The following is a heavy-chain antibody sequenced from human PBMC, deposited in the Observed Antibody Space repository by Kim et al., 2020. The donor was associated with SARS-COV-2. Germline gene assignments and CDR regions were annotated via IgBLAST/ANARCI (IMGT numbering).Heavy chain of an antibody. V-gene: IGHV3-7*03. D-gene: IGHD2-2*01. CDR2: IKQDGSEK. CDR3: AGGVIVVVHRYCGVRYAFYI. CDR1: GFTFSSYW. Sequence: GGSLRLSCAASGFTFSSYWMSWVRQAPGKGLEWVANIKQDGSEKYYVDSVKGRFTISRDNAKNSLYLQMNSLRAEVTAVYYCAGGVIVVVHRYCGVRYAFYIWGQWTMVTVSS. J-gene: IGHJ3*02.